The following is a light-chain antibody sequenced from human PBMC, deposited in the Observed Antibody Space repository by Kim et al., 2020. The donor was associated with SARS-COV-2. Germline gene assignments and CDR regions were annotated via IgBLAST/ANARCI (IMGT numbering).Light chain of an antibody. CDR3: AAWDDSLSAWV. CDR1: SSNIGDNN. CDR2: GTN. J-gene: IGLJ3*02. Sequence: QSVLTQPPSASGTPGQRVTMSCSGSSSNIGDNNVNWYQHLPGTAPKLLMYGTNQRPSGVPDRFSDSKSGTSASLAISGLRSEDEADYHCAAWDDSLSAWVFGGGTQLTVL. V-gene: IGLV1-47*02.